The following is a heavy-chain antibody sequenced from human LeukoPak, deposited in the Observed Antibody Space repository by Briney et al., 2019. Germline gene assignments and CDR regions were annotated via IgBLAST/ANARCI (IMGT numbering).Heavy chain of an antibody. Sequence: PGGSLRLSCAASGFTFTNYAMSWVRQAPGKGLEWVSTISTSGGNTYYADSVKGRFSISRDNSRNTLYLHLNSLRAEDTAVYYCAKEVRRTTVTTMYFQHWGHGTLVTVSS. D-gene: IGHD4-17*01. CDR1: GFTFTNYA. CDR3: AKEVRRTTVTTMYFQH. CDR2: ISTSGGNT. V-gene: IGHV3-23*01. J-gene: IGHJ1*01.